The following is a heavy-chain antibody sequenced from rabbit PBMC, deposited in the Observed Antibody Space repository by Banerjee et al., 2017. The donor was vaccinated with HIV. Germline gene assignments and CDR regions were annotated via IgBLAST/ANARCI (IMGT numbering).Heavy chain of an antibody. J-gene: IGHJ4*01. CDR3: ARQVVPGYYLDL. V-gene: IGHV1S45*01. CDR1: GFIFSDNYA. D-gene: IGHD4-1*01. CDR2: ILTGSGST. Sequence: QQQLEESGGDLVQPEGSLTLTCTASGFIFSDNYAMCWVRQAPGKGLEWIGYILTGSGSTDYASWAKGRFTISKTSSTTVTLQMTSLTAADTATYFCARQVVPGYYLDLWGQGTLVTVS.